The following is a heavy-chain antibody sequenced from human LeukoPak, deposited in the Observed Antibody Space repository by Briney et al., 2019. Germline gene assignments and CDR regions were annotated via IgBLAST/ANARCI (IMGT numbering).Heavy chain of an antibody. CDR3: ARNRMITFGGVIVKYYFDY. Sequence: PSETLSLTCAVYGGSFSGYYWSWIRQPPGKGLEWIGEINHCGSTNYNPSLKSRVTISVDTSKNQFSLKLSSVTAADTAVYYCARNRMITFGGVIVKYYFDYWGQGTLVTVSS. J-gene: IGHJ4*02. D-gene: IGHD3-16*02. CDR2: INHCGST. CDR1: GGSFSGYY. V-gene: IGHV4-34*01.